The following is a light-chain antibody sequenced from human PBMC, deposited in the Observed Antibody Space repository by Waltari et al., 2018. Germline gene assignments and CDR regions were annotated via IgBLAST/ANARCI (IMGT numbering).Light chain of an antibody. J-gene: IGKJ2*01. CDR1: QSVSSY. Sequence: EIVLTQSPATLSLSPGERATLSCRASQSVSSYLAWYQQKPGQAPRLLIYDASNMATGIPARFTGSGSGTDFTLTISSLEPEDFAVYYCQQRSGYTFGQGTKLEIK. CDR2: DAS. CDR3: QQRSGYT. V-gene: IGKV3-11*01.